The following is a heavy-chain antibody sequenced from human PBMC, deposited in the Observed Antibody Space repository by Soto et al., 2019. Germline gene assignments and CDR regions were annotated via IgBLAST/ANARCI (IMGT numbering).Heavy chain of an antibody. V-gene: IGHV1-69*04. J-gene: IGHJ4*02. CDR1: GYTFSSYA. CDR2: IIPILGMT. CDR3: ARDYGYSSSWFH. Sequence: SVKVSCKASGYTFSSYAITWVRQAPGQGLEWMGRIIPILGMTNYAKKFQGRVTITADKSTSTAYMELSSLRSEDTAVYYCARDYGYSSSWFHWGQGTLVTVSS. D-gene: IGHD6-13*01.